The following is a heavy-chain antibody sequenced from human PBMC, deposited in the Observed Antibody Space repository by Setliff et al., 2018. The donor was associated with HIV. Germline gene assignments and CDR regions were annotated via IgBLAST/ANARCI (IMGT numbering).Heavy chain of an antibody. D-gene: IGHD3-3*01. CDR2: FHPEHGET. Sequence: ASVKVSCKVSGYKLTELSMHWVRQAPGKGLEWMGGFHPEHGETIYAQKFEDRVTMTTDTSTSTAYMELRSLRSDDTAVYYCLREPLREEWAPNFDYWGQGTLVTVSS. J-gene: IGHJ4*02. CDR3: LREPLREEWAPNFDY. V-gene: IGHV1-24*01. CDR1: GYKLTELS.